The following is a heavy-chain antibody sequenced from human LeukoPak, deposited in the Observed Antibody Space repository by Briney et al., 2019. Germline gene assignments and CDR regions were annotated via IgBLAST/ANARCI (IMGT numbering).Heavy chain of an antibody. Sequence: SETLSPTCTVSGGSISGYYWSWIRQPPGKGLEWIGFIFHSGSTNYNPSLKSRVTISLDTSKNQFSLKLSSVTAADTAMYYCARCGYSYGTGYYFDYWGQGTLVTVSS. CDR3: ARCGYSYGTGYYFDY. D-gene: IGHD5-18*01. CDR1: GGSISGYY. J-gene: IGHJ4*02. CDR2: IFHSGST. V-gene: IGHV4-59*01.